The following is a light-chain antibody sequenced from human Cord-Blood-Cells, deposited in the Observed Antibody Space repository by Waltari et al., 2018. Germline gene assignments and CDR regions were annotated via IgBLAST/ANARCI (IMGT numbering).Light chain of an antibody. Sequence: DIQITQSPSSLSAPVGDRVTITCRASQSISSYLKWYQQKPGKAPKLLIYVASSLQSGVPSMFSGSRSVAEFALAIHSLQPGDFATYDGQQSYSTPFPFGPAPKVDI. CDR3: QQSYSTPFP. J-gene: IGKJ3*01. V-gene: IGKV1-39*01. CDR2: VAS. CDR1: QSISSY.